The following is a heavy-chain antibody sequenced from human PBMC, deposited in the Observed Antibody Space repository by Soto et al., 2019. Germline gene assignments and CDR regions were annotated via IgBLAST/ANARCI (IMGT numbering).Heavy chain of an antibody. V-gene: IGHV3-9*01. Sequence: SFDDYAMHWVRQVPGKGLEWVSGINWNSGSIGYADSVKGRFAISRDNAKNSLHLQVNSLRAEDTAFYYCVKDESINWYSGHFRHWGQGTLVTVSS. CDR1: SFDDYA. D-gene: IGHD6-13*01. J-gene: IGHJ1*01. CDR2: INWNSGSI. CDR3: VKDESINWYSGHFRH.